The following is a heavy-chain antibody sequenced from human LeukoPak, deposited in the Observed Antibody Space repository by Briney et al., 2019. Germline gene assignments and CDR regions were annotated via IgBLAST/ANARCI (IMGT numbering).Heavy chain of an antibody. CDR3: ARDIGSGLDY. Sequence: SETLSLTCTVSGYSISSDYYWGWIRQPPGMGLEWIGLIYHTGSSYYNPSLKSRVTISLDTSKNLFSLKLSSVTAADTAVYYCARDIGSGLDYWGQGTLVTVSS. J-gene: IGHJ4*02. CDR1: GYSISSDYY. V-gene: IGHV4-38-2*02. CDR2: IYHTGSS. D-gene: IGHD6-19*01.